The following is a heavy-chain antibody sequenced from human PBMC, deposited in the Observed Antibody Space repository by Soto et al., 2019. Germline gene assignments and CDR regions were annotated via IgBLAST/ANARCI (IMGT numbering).Heavy chain of an antibody. V-gene: IGHV4-39*01. Sequence: SETLSLTCTVSDGSINSGVYYWTWIRQHPGKGLEWIGRIYYSGSTYYNPSLKSRVTISVDTSKNQFSLKLSSVTAADTAVYYCARHLGYCSGGSCYSYYYYYMDVWGKGTTLTVSS. CDR2: IYYSGST. J-gene: IGHJ6*03. D-gene: IGHD2-15*01. CDR1: DGSINSGVYY. CDR3: ARHLGYCSGGSCYSYYYYYMDV.